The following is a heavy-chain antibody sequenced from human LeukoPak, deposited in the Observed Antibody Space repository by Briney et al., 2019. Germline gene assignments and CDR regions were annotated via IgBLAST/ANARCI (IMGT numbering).Heavy chain of an antibody. J-gene: IGHJ4*02. Sequence: PSETLSLTCTVSGGSISSYYWGWIRQPPGKGLECIGSIYFSGSAYYSPSLRSRVTISLDTSKKQLSLKLNSVTAADTAIYYCARHNGGGVGSYVAPGPPDYFDYWGQGTLVTVSS. V-gene: IGHV4-39*01. CDR3: ARHNGGGVGSYVAPGPPDYFDY. CDR2: IYFSGSA. D-gene: IGHD1-26*01. CDR1: GGSISSYY.